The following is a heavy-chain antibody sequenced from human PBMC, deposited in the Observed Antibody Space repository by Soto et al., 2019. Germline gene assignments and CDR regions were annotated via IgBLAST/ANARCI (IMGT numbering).Heavy chain of an antibody. CDR2: IKSKTDGGTT. CDR1: EFTFANAW. J-gene: IGHJ5*02. V-gene: IGHV3-15*01. CDR3: TTDVGTTAPGWFDP. Sequence: GGSLRLSCAASEFTFANAWISWVRQAPGKGLEWVGRIKSKTDGGTTDYAAPVKGRFTISRDDSKNTLYLQMNSLKTEDTAVYYCTTDVGTTAPGWFDPWGQGTLVTVSS. D-gene: IGHD4-17*01.